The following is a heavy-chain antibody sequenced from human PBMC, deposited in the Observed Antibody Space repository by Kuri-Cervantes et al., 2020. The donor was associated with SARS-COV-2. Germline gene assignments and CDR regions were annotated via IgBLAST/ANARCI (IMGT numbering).Heavy chain of an antibody. CDR3: ARDLAPVSGPTENYFDY. J-gene: IGHJ4*02. D-gene: IGHD6-19*01. Sequence: GESLKISCAAPGFTFSSYAMHWVRQAPGKGLEWVAVISYDGSNKYYADSVKGRVTISRDNAKNSLYLQMNSLRAEDTAVYYCARDLAPVSGPTENYFDYWGQGTLVTVSS. CDR1: GFTFSSYA. V-gene: IGHV3-30-3*01. CDR2: ISYDGSNK.